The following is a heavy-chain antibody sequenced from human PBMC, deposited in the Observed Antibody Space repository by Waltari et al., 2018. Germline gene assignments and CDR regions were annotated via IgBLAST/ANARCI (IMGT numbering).Heavy chain of an antibody. V-gene: IGHV4-59*01. D-gene: IGHD3-3*01. CDR2: IYYTGRT. J-gene: IGHJ3*01. CDR3: ARETADFWSGYYPRLDV. Sequence: QVQLQESGPGLVKPSETLSLTCTVSGDSIGHYYWTWIRQPPGKGLEWIGYIYYTGRTNYIPSLKSRLTISLDTSKNQFSLQLTSVTAADTAVYYCARETADFWSGYYPRLDVWGQGTMVTVSS. CDR1: GDSIGHYY.